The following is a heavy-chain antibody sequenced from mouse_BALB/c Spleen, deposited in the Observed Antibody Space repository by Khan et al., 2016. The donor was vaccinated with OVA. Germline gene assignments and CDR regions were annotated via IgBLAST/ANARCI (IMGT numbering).Heavy chain of an antibody. CDR3: ARTYGSDFDN. CDR2: INPHIGET. CDR1: GYSFTGYF. J-gene: IGHJ2*01. V-gene: IGHV1-20*01. D-gene: IGHD1-1*01. Sequence: EVQLQESGPELVKPGASVKISCKASGYSFTGYFMNWVMQSHGKSLEWIGRINPHIGETFYNQRFKDKATLTVDESSSTAHMELRSLTSEDAAVYYCARTYGSDFDNWGQGTTPTVSS.